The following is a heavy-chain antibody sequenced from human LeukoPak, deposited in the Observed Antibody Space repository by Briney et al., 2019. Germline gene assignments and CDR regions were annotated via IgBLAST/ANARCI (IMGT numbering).Heavy chain of an antibody. CDR1: GFTFSSYS. J-gene: IGHJ4*02. CDR3: AKVGYYDSSGYYSGLDY. D-gene: IGHD3-22*01. CDR2: ISGSGGST. Sequence: GGSLRLSCAASGFTFSSYSMSWVRQAPGKGLEWVSAISGSGGSTYYADSVKGRFTISRDNSKNTLYLQMNSLRAEDTAVYYCAKVGYYDSSGYYSGLDYWGQGALVTVSS. V-gene: IGHV3-23*01.